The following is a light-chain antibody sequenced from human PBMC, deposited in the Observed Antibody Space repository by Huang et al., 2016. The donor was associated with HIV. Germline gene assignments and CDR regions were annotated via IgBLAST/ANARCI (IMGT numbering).Light chain of an antibody. CDR1: QTVNNK. CDR2: SAS. V-gene: IGKV3D-15*01. Sequence: ILMSQSPATLSVSPGDSATLTCRANQTVNNKVAGFQQKVGLMPMLIIYSASVRSSSSGVPVSFLGRGSGTEFTLSITSVQSEDLAVYYCQQYFDWPWTFGQGTRV. CDR3: QQYFDWPWT. J-gene: IGKJ1*01.